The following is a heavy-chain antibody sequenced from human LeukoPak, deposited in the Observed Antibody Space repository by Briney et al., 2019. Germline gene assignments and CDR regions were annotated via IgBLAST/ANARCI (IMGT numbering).Heavy chain of an antibody. CDR3: ARYYKYAFDN. D-gene: IGHD3-10*01. V-gene: IGHV3-11*03. CDR2: IGIDSGNT. CDR1: GFTFSDYS. J-gene: IGHJ4*02. Sequence: GGSLRLSCAASGFTFSDYSMIWVRQAPGQGLEWVSYIGIDSGNTNYADSVKGRFTISGDKAKNSPYLQMNSLRVDDTAVYYFARYYKYAFDNWGQGTLVTVSS.